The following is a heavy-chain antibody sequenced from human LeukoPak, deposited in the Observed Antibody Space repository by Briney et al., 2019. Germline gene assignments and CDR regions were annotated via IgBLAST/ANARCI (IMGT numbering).Heavy chain of an antibody. CDR2: ISYDGSNK. D-gene: IGHD2-2*01. V-gene: IGHV3-30-3*01. CDR3: ARDRKMVVVPAAPPFFDY. CDR1: GFTFGSYA. Sequence: GGSLRLSCAASGFTFGSYAMHWVRQAPGKGLEWVAVISYDGSNKYYADSVKGRFTISRDNSKNTLYLQMNSLRAEDTAVYYCARDRKMVVVPAAPPFFDYWGQGTLVTVSS. J-gene: IGHJ4*02.